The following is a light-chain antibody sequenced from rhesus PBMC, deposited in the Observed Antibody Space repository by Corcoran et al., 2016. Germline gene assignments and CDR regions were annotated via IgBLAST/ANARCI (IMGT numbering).Light chain of an antibody. CDR3: LHCYGTPYS. J-gene: IGKJ2*01. V-gene: IGKV1-74*01. Sequence: DIQMTQSPSSLSASVGDRVTITCRASENVNNYLNWYQQKPGKAPQLLVYKASTLQSGAPSRFSGSVSGTDYTFTISSLQPEDVATYSFLHCYGTPYSFGLGTKVEIK. CDR1: ENVNNY. CDR2: KAS.